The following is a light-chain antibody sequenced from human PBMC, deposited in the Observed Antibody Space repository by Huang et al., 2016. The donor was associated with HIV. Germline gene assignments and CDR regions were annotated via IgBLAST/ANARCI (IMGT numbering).Light chain of an antibody. V-gene: IGKV3-11*01. J-gene: IGKJ4*01. CDR1: QSVSSY. Sequence: EIVLTQSPATLSLSPGERATLSCRASQSVSSYLAWYQPKPGQVPRRLIYDASNRATGIPARFSGSGSGTDFTLTISSLEPEDFAFYYCQQRSNWAPITFGGGTKVEIK. CDR3: QQRSNWAPIT. CDR2: DAS.